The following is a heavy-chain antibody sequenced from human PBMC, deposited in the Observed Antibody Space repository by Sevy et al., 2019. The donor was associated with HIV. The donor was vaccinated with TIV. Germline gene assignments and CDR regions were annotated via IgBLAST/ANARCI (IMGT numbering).Heavy chain of an antibody. Sequence: GGSLRLSCAASGFTFSSYNMNWVRQTPGKGLEWVSFISSGSGYIYYADSVKGRFTIARDNAKNSLYGQMNSLRAEDTAMYYCTRDKTILEGRYVMDVWGQGTTVTVSS. CDR3: TRDKTILEGRYVMDV. V-gene: IGHV3-21*01. J-gene: IGHJ6*02. CDR1: GFTFSSYN. D-gene: IGHD3-3*01. CDR2: ISSGSGYI.